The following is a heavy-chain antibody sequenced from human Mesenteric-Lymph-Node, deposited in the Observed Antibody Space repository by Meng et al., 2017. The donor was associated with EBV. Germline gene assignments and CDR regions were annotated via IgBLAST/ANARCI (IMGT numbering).Heavy chain of an antibody. CDR2: IIPIFGTA. CDR3: ASLDRTVH. D-gene: IGHD3-9*01. CDR1: GGPFSSYA. Sequence: TGVATPGYSVKDSCKASGGPFSSYAISWVRQAPGQGLEWMGGIIPIFGTANYAQKFQGRVTITADKSTSTAYMELSSLRSEDTAVYYCASLDRTVHWGQGTLVTVSS. J-gene: IGHJ4*02. V-gene: IGHV1-69*06.